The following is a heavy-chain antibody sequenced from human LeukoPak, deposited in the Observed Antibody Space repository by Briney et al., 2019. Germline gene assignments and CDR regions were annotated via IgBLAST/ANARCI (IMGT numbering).Heavy chain of an antibody. CDR1: GGSISSSSYY. Sequence: SETLSLTCTVSGGSISSSSYYWGWIRQPPGKGLEWIGSIYYSGSTYYNPSLKSRVTISVDTSKNQFSLKLSSVTAADTAVYYCARHSRVRGVISEWNYWGQGTLVTVSS. CDR2: IYYSGST. J-gene: IGHJ4*02. CDR3: ARHSRVRGVISEWNY. V-gene: IGHV4-39*01. D-gene: IGHD3-10*01.